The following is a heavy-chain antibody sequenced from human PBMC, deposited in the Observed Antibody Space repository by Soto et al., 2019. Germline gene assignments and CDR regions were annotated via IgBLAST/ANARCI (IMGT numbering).Heavy chain of an antibody. Sequence: QVQLQQSGPGLVKPSGTLSLTCAVSGGYISRSNWWSWVRHPPEKGLKCIGEIYHSGRTHYNPSLESRFTISVDKYKNQLSLELSSVTGADTAVYYCAREGGAAAGVVPLWGRDVWGKGPTVTVCS. D-gene: IGHD6-13*01. V-gene: IGHV4-4*02. CDR3: AREGGAAAGVVPLWGRDV. CDR1: GGYISRSNW. J-gene: IGHJ6*04. CDR2: IYHSGRT.